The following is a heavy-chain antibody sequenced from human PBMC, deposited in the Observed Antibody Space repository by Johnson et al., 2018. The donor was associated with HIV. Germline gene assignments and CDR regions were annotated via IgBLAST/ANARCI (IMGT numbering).Heavy chain of an antibody. CDR2: IFSVGDV. CDR3: ARVSGLTFGAFDI. J-gene: IGHJ3*02. V-gene: IGHV3-66*01. D-gene: IGHD3-22*01. Sequence: VQLVESGGGLVQPGGSLRLSCAASGITVGTNYMSWVRQAPGKGLEWVSVIFSVGDVYYADSVKGRFTISRDNSKNMVYLQMNSLRAGDTAVYYCARVSGLTFGAFDIWGQGTMVTVSS. CDR1: GITVGTNY.